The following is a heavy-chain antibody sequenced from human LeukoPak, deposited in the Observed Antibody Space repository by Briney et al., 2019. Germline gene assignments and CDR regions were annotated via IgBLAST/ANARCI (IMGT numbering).Heavy chain of an antibody. Sequence: GGSLRLSCAASGYTFGNYAMPWVRQAPGKGLQWVSAISDSGSPTYYTESVKGRFTISRDNSKNTVFLQTNSLKAEDTAIYYCARPKTSSWHRDAFDIWGRGTMVTVSS. CDR3: ARPKTSSWHRDAFDI. CDR2: ISDSGSPT. CDR1: GYTFGNYA. D-gene: IGHD6-13*01. V-gene: IGHV3-23*01. J-gene: IGHJ3*02.